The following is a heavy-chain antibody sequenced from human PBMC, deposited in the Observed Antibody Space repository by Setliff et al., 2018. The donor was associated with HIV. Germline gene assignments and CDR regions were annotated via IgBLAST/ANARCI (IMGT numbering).Heavy chain of an antibody. D-gene: IGHD2-15*01. CDR3: ARMDPGWNAFDI. CDR1: GFTFSSYS. J-gene: IGHJ3*02. CDR2: ISSSSSYI. V-gene: IGHV3-21*01. Sequence: GGSLRLSCAASGFTFSSYSMNWVRQAPGKGLEWVSSISSSSSYIYYADSVKGLFTIARDNGKNSLYLQMKTLRAEDTAGYYCARMDPGWNAFDIWGQGTVVTVSS.